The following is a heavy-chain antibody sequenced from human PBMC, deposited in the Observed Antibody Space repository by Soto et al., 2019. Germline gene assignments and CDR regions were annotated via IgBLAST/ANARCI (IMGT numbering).Heavy chain of an antibody. V-gene: IGHV3-30-3*01. CDR3: ARDLRDIGAPSYYSGMDL. CDR1: GFAFSSDY. Sequence: QVQLVESGGGVVQPGRSLRLSCVASGFAFSSDYMHWVRKATGKGLEWVAVTSFDGSNKYYADSVKGRFTISRDNSKNTLYLQLNSLRAEDTTVYHCARDLRDIGAPSYYSGMDLWGQVPTLTVSS. D-gene: IGHD6-6*01. J-gene: IGHJ6*02. CDR2: TSFDGSNK.